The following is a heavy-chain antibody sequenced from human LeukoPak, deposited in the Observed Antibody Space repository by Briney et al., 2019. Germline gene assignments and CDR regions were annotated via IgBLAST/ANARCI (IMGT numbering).Heavy chain of an antibody. V-gene: IGHV4-59*08. Sequence: PSETLSLTCSVSGISISGYYWSWIRQPPGQGLEWIGFIYYSGSTNYNPSLKSRVTVSVDTSKNQFSLKLSSVSAADTAVYYCAGYATTVTTNDYWGQGTLVTVSS. CDR2: IYYSGST. CDR3: AGYATTVTTNDY. D-gene: IGHD4-17*01. J-gene: IGHJ4*02. CDR1: GISISGYY.